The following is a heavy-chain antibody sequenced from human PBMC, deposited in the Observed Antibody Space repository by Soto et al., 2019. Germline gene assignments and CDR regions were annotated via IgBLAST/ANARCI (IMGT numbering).Heavy chain of an antibody. Sequence: QVQLVQSGADVKKPGSSVKVSCKTSGGSFGSSAISWVRQAPAQGLEWMGEIIPVFDKANYAQNFQGRLTITADELTGTVFMELSSLGTEDTAVYFGARLRRDWGDAYDLCGLRTFVTASS. CDR2: IIPVFDKA. CDR3: ARLRRDWGDAYDL. D-gene: IGHD3-16*01. V-gene: IGHV1-69*01. J-gene: IGHJ3*01. CDR1: GGSFGSSA.